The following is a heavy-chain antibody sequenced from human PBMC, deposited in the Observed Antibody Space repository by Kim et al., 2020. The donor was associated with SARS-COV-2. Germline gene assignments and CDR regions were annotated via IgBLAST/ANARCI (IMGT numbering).Heavy chain of an antibody. J-gene: IGHJ5*02. CDR3: ARELRFLEAGNWFDP. Sequence: SETLSLTCTVSGGSISSYYWSWIRQPPGKGLEWIGYIYYSGSTNYNPSLKSRVTISVDTSKNQFSLKLSSVTAADTAVYYCARELRFLEAGNWFDPWGQGTLVTVSS. D-gene: IGHD3-3*01. CDR2: IYYSGST. V-gene: IGHV4-59*13. CDR1: GGSISSYY.